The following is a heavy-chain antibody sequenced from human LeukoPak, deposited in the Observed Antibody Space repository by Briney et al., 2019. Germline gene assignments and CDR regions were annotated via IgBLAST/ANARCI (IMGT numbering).Heavy chain of an antibody. CDR3: ARAPTAAGQYFDY. V-gene: IGHV1-69*02. CDR2: IIPILGIA. Sequence: SVKVSCKASGGTFSSYTISWVRQAPGQGLEWMGRIIPILGIANYAQKFQGRVTITADESTSTAYMELSSLRSEDTAVYYCARAPTAAGQYFDYWGQGTLVTVSS. CDR1: GGTFSSYT. J-gene: IGHJ4*02. D-gene: IGHD6-13*01.